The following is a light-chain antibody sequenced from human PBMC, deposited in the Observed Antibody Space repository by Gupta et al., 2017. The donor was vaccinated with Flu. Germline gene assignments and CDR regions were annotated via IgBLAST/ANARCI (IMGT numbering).Light chain of an antibody. J-gene: IGKJ3*01. CDR3: QQNNYWPPPI. CDR2: GAS. Sequence: EIVMTQSPDTLSVSPGERVTLSCRASHSIINNVAWYQQRPGQAPRLLIYGASTRDTGIPARFSGSGLGKDXTLTISXRQSEDFAVYYCQQNNYWPPPIFGXGTKVELK. V-gene: IGKV3-15*01. CDR1: HSIINN.